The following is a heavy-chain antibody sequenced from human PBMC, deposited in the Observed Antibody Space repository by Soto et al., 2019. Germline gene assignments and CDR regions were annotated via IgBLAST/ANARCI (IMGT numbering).Heavy chain of an antibody. CDR1: VGSFSGYY. CDR3: ARDKITGLFDY. J-gene: IGHJ4*02. CDR2: INHSGST. Sequence: QVQLQQWGAGLLKPSKTLSLTGAVYVGSFSGYYWPGIRQPPGTGLEWIGEINHSGSTNYNPSLKSRVTISVDTSKNQFSLKLTSVTAADTAVYYCARDKITGLFDYWGQGTLVTVSS. V-gene: IGHV4-34*01. D-gene: IGHD2-8*02.